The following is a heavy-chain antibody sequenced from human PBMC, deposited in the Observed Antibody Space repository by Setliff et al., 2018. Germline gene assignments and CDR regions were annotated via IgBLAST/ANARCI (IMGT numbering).Heavy chain of an antibody. V-gene: IGHV4-39*07. J-gene: IGHJ4*02. CDR3: TRGRSTGYNT. Sequence: SETLSLTCSVSGDSINTPKYNWGWIRQSPGEGLQWIGRISYSGRSYNNPSLKSRVTISIDTSKNQFSLNLVSLTAADTAVYYCTRGRSTGYNTWGQGLLVTVSS. CDR1: GDSINTPKYN. CDR2: ISYSGRS. D-gene: IGHD1-1*01.